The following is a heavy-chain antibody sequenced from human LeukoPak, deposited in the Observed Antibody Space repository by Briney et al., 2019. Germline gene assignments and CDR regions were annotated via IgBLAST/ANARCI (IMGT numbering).Heavy chain of an antibody. CDR2: IKSKTDGGTT. CDR3: TTDSPCSSTSCWSPGY. D-gene: IGHD2-2*01. CDR1: GFTFSNAW. J-gene: IGHJ4*02. V-gene: IGHV3-15*01. Sequence: GGSLRLSCAASGFTFSNAWMSWVRQAPGKGLEWVGRIKSKTDGGTTDYAAPVKGRFTISRDDSKNTLYLQMNSLKTEDTAVYYCTTDSPCSSTSCWSPGYWGQGTLVTVSS.